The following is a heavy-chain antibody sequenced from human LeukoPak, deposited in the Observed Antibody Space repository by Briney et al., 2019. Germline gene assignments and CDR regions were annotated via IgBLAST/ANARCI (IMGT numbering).Heavy chain of an antibody. D-gene: IGHD3-10*01. CDR2: ISGSGGST. CDR1: GFTFSSYA. V-gene: IGHV3-23*01. CDR3: AKNAMVRGVIFPGWRNKYGMDV. J-gene: IGHJ6*02. Sequence: GGSLRLSCAASGFTFSSYAMSWVRQAPGKGLEWVSAISGSGGSTYYADSVKGRFTISRDNSKNTLYLQMNSLRAEDTAVYYCAKNAMVRGVIFPGWRNKYGMDVWGQGTTVTVSS.